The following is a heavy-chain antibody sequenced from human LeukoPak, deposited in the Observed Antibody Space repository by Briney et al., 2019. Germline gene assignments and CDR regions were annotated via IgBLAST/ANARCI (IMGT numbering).Heavy chain of an antibody. Sequence: SETLSLTCTVSGGSISSYYWSWIRQPPGKGLEWIGEINHSGSTNYNPSLKSRVTISVDTSKNQFSLKLSSVTAADTAVYYCARGSLDYYYGMDVWGQGTTVTVSS. CDR2: INHSGST. J-gene: IGHJ6*02. CDR3: ARGSLDYYYGMDV. CDR1: GGSISSYY. V-gene: IGHV4-34*01.